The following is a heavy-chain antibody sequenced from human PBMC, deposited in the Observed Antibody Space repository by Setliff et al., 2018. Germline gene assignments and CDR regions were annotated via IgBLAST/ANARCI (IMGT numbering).Heavy chain of an antibody. V-gene: IGHV2-5*02. CDR2: IYLDDDK. CDR1: GFSLNTDGVG. D-gene: IGHD3-16*01. CDR3: AHSPPSGGDAFDI. J-gene: IGHJ3*02. Sequence: SGPTLVNPTQTLSLTCTASGFSLNTDGVGVGWIRQPPGKALEWLALIYLDDDKRYSPSLKRRLPLPQDTSTHQVVLTMTNMDPVDTATYYCAHSPPSGGDAFDIWGQGTMVTVSS.